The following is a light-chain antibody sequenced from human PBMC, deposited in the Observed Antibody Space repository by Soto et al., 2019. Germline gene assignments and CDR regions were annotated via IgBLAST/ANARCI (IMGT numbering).Light chain of an antibody. Sequence: QAVVTQPPSASGTPGQRVTISCSGSSSNIGSNNVNWYQQLPGTAPKLLIYNDNQRPSGVPDRFSGSKSGTSGSLAISGLQSEDEADYYCAAWDDSLNGHVVFGGGTKVTVL. CDR3: AAWDDSLNGHVV. J-gene: IGLJ2*01. CDR2: NDN. V-gene: IGLV1-44*01. CDR1: SSNIGSNN.